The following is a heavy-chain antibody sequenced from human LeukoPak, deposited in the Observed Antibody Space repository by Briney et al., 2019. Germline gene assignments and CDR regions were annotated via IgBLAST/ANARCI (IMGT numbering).Heavy chain of an antibody. CDR3: ARLPHCSDSMRCYVGGHHMDV. CDR1: GYSISYGYY. J-gene: IGHJ6*03. Sequence: KTSETLSLTCTVAGYSISYGYYWGWIRQPPGKGLECIGGIDHSGSTSYNPSLKSRVTISVDTSKNQFSLKVSSVTAADTAVYYCARLPHCSDSMRCYVGGHHMDVWGKGTTVAVSS. CDR2: IDHSGST. V-gene: IGHV4-38-2*02. D-gene: IGHD3-10*02.